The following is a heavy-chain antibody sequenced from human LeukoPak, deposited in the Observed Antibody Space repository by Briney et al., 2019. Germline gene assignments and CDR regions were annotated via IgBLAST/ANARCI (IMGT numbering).Heavy chain of an antibody. V-gene: IGHV3-66*02. Sequence: GGSLRLSCAASGFTVSSNYMSWVRQAPGKGLEWVSVICSGGSTYYADSVKGRFTISRDNSKNTLYLQMNSLRAEDTAVYYCARVTAMVLKYYYYMDVWGKGTTVTVSS. CDR1: GFTVSSNY. D-gene: IGHD5-18*01. J-gene: IGHJ6*03. CDR3: ARVTAMVLKYYYYMDV. CDR2: ICSGGST.